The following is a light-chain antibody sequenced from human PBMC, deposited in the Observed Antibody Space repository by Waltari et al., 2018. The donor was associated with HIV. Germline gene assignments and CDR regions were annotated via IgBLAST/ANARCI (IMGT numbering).Light chain of an antibody. CDR2: RNS. CDR1: SSNIGSND. J-gene: IGLJ3*02. Sequence: QSVLTQSPSASGTPGQRVTISCSGSSSNIGSNDVHWYQHLPGTAPKLLICRNSQRPSGVPDRFSGSKSGTSVSLAISGLRSEDEADYYCVAWDDSLSGPVFGGGTKLTVL. CDR3: VAWDDSLSGPV. V-gene: IGLV1-47*01.